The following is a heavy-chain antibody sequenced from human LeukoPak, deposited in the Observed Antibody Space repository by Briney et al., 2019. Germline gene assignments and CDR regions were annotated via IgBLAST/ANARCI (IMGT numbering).Heavy chain of an antibody. CDR1: GYTFTGYY. D-gene: IGHD3-22*01. CDR2: INPNSGGT. CDR3: AKGGTRRYYDSSGYYSDWFDP. V-gene: IGHV1-2*02. J-gene: IGHJ5*02. Sequence: ASVKVSCKASGYTFTGYYMHWVRQAPGQGLEWMGWINPNSGGTNYAQKFQGRVTVTRDTSISTAYMELSRLRSDDTAVYYCAKGGTRRYYDSSGYYSDWFDPWGQGTLVTVSS.